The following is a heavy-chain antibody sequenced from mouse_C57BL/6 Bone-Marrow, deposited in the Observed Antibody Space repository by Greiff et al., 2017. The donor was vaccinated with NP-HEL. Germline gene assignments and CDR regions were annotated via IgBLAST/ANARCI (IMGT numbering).Heavy chain of an antibody. Sequence: QVQLQQPGAELVKPGASVKMSCKASGYTFTSYWITWVKQRPGQGLEWIGDIYPGSGSTNYNEKFKSKATLTVDTSSSTAYMQLSSLTSEDSAVYYGATHRDYDYDLDDWGQGTAVTVSS. V-gene: IGHV1-55*01. J-gene: IGHJ4*01. CDR2: IYPGSGST. D-gene: IGHD1-1*02. CDR3: ATHRDYDYDLDD. CDR1: GYTFTSYW.